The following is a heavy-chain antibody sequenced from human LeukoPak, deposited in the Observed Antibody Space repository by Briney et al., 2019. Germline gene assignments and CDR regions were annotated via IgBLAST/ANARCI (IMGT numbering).Heavy chain of an antibody. CDR1: GGSITSYY. CDR3: ASAERITMVRGVTHDAFDI. J-gene: IGHJ3*02. Sequence: SETLSLTCTVSGGSITSYYWSWIRQPAGKGLEWIGRIYTSGSTYYNPSLKSRVTISVDTSKNQFSLKLSSVTAADTAVYYCASAERITMVRGVTHDAFDIWGQGTMVTVSS. D-gene: IGHD3-10*01. CDR2: IYTSGST. V-gene: IGHV4-4*07.